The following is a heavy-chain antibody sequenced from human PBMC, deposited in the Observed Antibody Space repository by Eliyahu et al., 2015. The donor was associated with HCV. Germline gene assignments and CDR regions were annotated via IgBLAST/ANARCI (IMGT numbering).Heavy chain of an antibody. Sequence: PGQGLEWMGWISAYNGNTNYAQKLQGRVTMTTDTSTSTAYMELRSLRSDDTAVYYCARYLGIAAAGLSVYYYYYGMDVWGQGTTVTVSS. J-gene: IGHJ6*02. CDR2: ISAYNGNT. D-gene: IGHD6-13*01. V-gene: IGHV1-18*01. CDR3: ARYLGIAAAGLSVYYYYYGMDV.